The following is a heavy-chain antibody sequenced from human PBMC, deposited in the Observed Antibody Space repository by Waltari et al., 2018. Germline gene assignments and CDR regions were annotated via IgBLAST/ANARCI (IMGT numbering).Heavy chain of an antibody. V-gene: IGHV3-53*02. Sequence: EVQMVETGGGLIQPGGSLRLSCAVSGFTVNSKYMSWVRQAPGKGREWVSVLYSGGSTFYADSVKGRFSISREISKNTLYLQMNSLRAEDTAVYYCARDRPFDLWGRGTLVTVSS. J-gene: IGHJ2*01. CDR2: LYSGGST. CDR1: GFTVNSKY. CDR3: ARDRPFDL.